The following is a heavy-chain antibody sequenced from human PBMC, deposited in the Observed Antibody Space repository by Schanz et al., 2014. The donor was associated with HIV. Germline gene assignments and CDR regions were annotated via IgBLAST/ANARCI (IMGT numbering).Heavy chain of an antibody. V-gene: IGHV4-34*02. CDR2: IYDSGST. Sequence: QVQLQQWGAGLLKPSETLSLTCAVYNESFSGYYWSWIRQPPGQGLEWIGYIYDSGSTNYNPSLMSRLTISVDTSKNQFSLKLTSVTAADSAVYYCARGSGLTHFYFYGMDVWGQGTTVTVS. D-gene: IGHD3-9*01. CDR3: ARGSGLTHFYFYGMDV. J-gene: IGHJ6*02. CDR1: NESFSGYY.